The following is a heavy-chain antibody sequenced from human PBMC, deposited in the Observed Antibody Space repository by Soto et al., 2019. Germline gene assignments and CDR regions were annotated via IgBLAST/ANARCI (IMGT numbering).Heavy chain of an antibody. CDR3: AKDDIVLVGPMDV. CDR2: ISYDGSNK. CDR1: GFTFSSYG. D-gene: IGHD2-2*01. V-gene: IGHV3-30*18. Sequence: QVQLVESGGGVVQPGRSPRLSCAASGFTFSSYGMHWVRQAPGKGLEWVAVISYDGSNKYYADSVKGRFTISRDNSKNTLYLQMNSLRAEDTAVYYCAKDDIVLVGPMDVWGQGTTVTVSS. J-gene: IGHJ6*02.